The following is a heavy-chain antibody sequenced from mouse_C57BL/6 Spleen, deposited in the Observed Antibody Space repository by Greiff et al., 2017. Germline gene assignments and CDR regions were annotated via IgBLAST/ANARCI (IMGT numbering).Heavy chain of an antibody. CDR2: IDPTSGGT. D-gene: IGHD4-1*02. Sequence: VKLQQPGAELVKPGASVKLSCKASGYTFTSYWMHWVKQRPGRGLEWIGRIDPTSGGTKYNEKFKSKATLTVDKPSSTAYMQLSSLTSEDSAVYYCARRDQLGRGYFDYWGQGTTLTVSS. V-gene: IGHV1-72*01. CDR3: ARRDQLGRGYFDY. CDR1: GYTFTSYW. J-gene: IGHJ2*01.